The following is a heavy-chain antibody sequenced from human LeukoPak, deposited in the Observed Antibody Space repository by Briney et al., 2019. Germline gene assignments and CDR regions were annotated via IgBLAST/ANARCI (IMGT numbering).Heavy chain of an antibody. CDR2: INHSGST. D-gene: IGHD6-13*01. CDR1: GGSFSGYY. V-gene: IGHV4-34*01. CDR3: ARHWYSSSWYIG. J-gene: IGHJ4*02. Sequence: SETLSLTCAVYGGSFSGYYWSWIRQPPGKGLEWIGEINHSGSTNYNPSLKSRVTISVDTSKNQFSLKLSSVTAADTAVYYCARHWYSSSWYIGWGQGTLVTVSS.